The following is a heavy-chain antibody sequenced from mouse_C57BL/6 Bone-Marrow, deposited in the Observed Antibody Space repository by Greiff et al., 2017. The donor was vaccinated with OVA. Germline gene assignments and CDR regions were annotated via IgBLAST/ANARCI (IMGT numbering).Heavy chain of an antibody. CDR3: ARGGWDNWYFDV. J-gene: IGHJ1*03. CDR2: IVPDSGGT. V-gene: IGHV1-72*01. Sequence: QVQLQQPGAELVKPGASVKLSCKASGYTFTSYWMHWVKQRPGRGLEWIGRIVPDSGGTNYNEKFKSKATLTVDKPSSTAYMKLSSLTSEDSAVYYCARGGWDNWYFDVWGTGTTVTVAS. CDR1: GYTFTSYW. D-gene: IGHD4-1*01.